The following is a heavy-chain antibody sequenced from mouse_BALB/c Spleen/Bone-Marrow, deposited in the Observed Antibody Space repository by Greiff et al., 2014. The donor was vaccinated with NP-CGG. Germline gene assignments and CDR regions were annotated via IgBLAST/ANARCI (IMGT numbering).Heavy chain of an antibody. Sequence: QVQLKESAAELARPGASVKMSCKASGYTFTSYTMHWVKQRPGQGLEWIGYINPSSGYTDYNQKFKDKTTLTADKSSSTAYMQLSSLTSEDSAVYYCARKGRLPFAYWGQGTLVTVSA. CDR3: ARKGRLPFAY. J-gene: IGHJ3*01. D-gene: IGHD1-2*01. CDR1: GYTFTSYT. CDR2: INPSSGYT. V-gene: IGHV1-4*02.